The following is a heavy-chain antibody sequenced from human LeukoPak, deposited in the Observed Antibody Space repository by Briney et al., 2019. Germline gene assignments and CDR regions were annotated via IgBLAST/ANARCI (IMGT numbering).Heavy chain of an antibody. CDR1: GFTFSTYF. V-gene: IGHV3-74*01. Sequence: EGPLRLSCAVSGFTFSTYFMHWVRQAPGKGLVWVSRIKSDGITTSYADSVRGRFTISRDNAKNTLYLQMNSLGAEDTAVYYCVRDRDFRIDYWGQGTLVTVSS. CDR3: VRDRDFRIDY. J-gene: IGHJ4*02. D-gene: IGHD3-3*01. CDR2: IKSDGITT.